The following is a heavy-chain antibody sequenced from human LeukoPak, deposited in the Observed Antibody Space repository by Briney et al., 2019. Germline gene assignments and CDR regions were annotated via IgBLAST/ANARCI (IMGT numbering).Heavy chain of an antibody. D-gene: IGHD6-6*01. V-gene: IGHV4-39*07. CDR3: ARAMSIAARLQTIFDY. Sequence: SETLSLTCTVSGGSISSNSYYWGWIRQPPGKGLEWIGSIYYSGSTYYNPSLKSRVTISVDTSKNQFSLNLTSVTAADTAVYYCARAMSIAARLQTIFDYWGQGTLSPSPQ. CDR2: IYYSGST. J-gene: IGHJ4*02. CDR1: GGSISSNSYY.